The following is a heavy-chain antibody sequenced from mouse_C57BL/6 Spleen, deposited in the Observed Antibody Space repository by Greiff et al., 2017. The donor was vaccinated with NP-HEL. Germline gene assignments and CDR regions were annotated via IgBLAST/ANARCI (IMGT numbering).Heavy chain of an antibody. Sequence: EVQLVESGGGLVQPGGSMKLSCVASGFTFSNYWMNWVRQSPEKGLEWVAQIRLKSDNYATHYAESVKGRFTISRDDSKSSVYLQMNNLRAEDTGIYYCTGMVTFGYWGQGTTLTVSS. CDR2: IRLKSDNYAT. D-gene: IGHD2-2*01. V-gene: IGHV6-3*01. J-gene: IGHJ2*01. CDR3: TGMVTFGY. CDR1: GFTFSNYW.